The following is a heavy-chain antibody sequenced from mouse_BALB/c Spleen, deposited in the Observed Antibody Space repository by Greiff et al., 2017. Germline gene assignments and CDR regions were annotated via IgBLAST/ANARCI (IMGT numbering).Heavy chain of an antibody. V-gene: IGHV1-80*01. CDR3: ARSGNYRDYAMDY. CDR1: GYAFSSYW. D-gene: IGHD2-14*01. CDR2: IYPGDGDT. J-gene: IGHJ4*01. Sequence: QVQLQQSGAELVRPGSSVKISCKASGYAFSSYWMNWVKQRPGQGLEWIGQIYPGDGDTNYNGKFKGKATLTADKSSSTAYMQLSSLTSEDSAVYFCARSGNYRDYAMDYWGQGTSVTVSS.